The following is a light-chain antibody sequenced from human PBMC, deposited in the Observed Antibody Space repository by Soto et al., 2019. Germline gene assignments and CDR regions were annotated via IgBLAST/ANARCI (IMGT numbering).Light chain of an antibody. J-gene: IGKJ2*01. CDR2: DAS. Sequence: EIVLTQSPATLSLSPGDRATLSCRASQSVSSYLAWYQQKPGQAPGLLIYDASDRAAGVPARFSGSGSGTDFTLTISSLEPEDFAVYYCQQRSDWDTFGQGTKLEIK. V-gene: IGKV3-11*01. CDR1: QSVSSY. CDR3: QQRSDWDT.